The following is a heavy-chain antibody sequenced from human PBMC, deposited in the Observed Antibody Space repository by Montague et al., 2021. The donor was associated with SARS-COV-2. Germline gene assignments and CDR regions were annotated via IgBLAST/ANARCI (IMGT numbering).Heavy chain of an antibody. CDR1: GDSVSSDTAA. Sequence: CAISGDSVSSDTAAWHWIRQSPSRGLEWLGRTFYRSQWHTDPAAXVRSRISFSGDISKNQFSLHLNSVTPEDTAIYYCARDGDYGGTWYSFLQNWGQGTLVIVSS. CDR3: ARDGDYGGTWYSFLQN. CDR2: TFYRSQWHT. J-gene: IGHJ1*01. V-gene: IGHV6-1*01. D-gene: IGHD4-17*01.